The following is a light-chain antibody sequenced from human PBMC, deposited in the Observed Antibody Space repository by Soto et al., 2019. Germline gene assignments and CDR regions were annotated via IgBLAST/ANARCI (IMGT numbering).Light chain of an antibody. CDR3: CSYAGRSTWV. J-gene: IGLJ3*02. V-gene: IGLV2-23*01. Sequence: QSALTQPASVSGSPGQSITISCTGTSSDVGSYNLVSWYQQHPGKAPKLMIYEGSKRPSGVSNRFSGSKSGNTASLTIGGLQAEDEADYYCCSYAGRSTWVFGGGTKLTVL. CDR1: SSDVGSYNL. CDR2: EGS.